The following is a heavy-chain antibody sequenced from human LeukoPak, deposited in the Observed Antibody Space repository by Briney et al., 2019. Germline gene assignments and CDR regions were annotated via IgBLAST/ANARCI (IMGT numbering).Heavy chain of an antibody. CDR1: GFPFSDCA. CDR3: ASRTNSGPPF. CDR2: ISYDGNNK. V-gene: IGHV3-30-3*01. J-gene: IGHJ1*01. Sequence: PGGSLRLSCAASGFPFSDCAVHWVRQAPGKGLEWVALISYDGNNKYYADSVKGRFTISRDNSKNTLSLQMNSLRGDDTAVYYCASRTNSGPPFWGQGTLVTVSS. D-gene: IGHD3-10*01.